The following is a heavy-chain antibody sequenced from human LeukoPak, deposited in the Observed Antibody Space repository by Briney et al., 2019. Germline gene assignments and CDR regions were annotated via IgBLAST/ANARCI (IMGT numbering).Heavy chain of an antibody. V-gene: IGHV3-74*01. Sequence: GGSLRLSCAASGFTFSSYWMHWVRQAQGKGLVWVSRINTDGSSTSYADSVKGRFTISRDNAKNTLYLQMSSLGAEDTAVYYCARHRVYGYYFDYWGQGTLVTVSS. CDR3: ARHRVYGYYFDY. D-gene: IGHD3-10*01. J-gene: IGHJ4*02. CDR2: INTDGSST. CDR1: GFTFSSYW.